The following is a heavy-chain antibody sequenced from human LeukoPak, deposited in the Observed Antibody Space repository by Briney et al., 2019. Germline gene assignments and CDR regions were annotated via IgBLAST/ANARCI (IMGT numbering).Heavy chain of an antibody. CDR1: GYTFTGYY. CDR3: ARWFTITSGDYDILTSSYHRGMDV. D-gene: IGHD3-9*01. J-gene: IGHJ6*02. CDR2: INPNSGGT. V-gene: IGHV1-2*02. Sequence: ASVKVSCKASGYTFTGYYMHWVRQAPGQGLERMGWINPNSGGTNYAQKFQGRVTMTRDMSISTAYMELSRLTSDDTAVYYCARWFTITSGDYDILTSSYHRGMDVWGQGTTVTVSS.